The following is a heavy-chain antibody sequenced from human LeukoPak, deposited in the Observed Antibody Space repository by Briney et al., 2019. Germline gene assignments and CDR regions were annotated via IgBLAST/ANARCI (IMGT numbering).Heavy chain of an antibody. V-gene: IGHV1-69*04. J-gene: IGHJ3*02. CDR2: IIPILDVA. D-gene: IGHD6-19*01. CDR1: GGTFNTYA. Sequence: SVKVSCKASGGTFNTYAITWVRQAPGQGLEWMGRIIPILDVADSAQRFQGRVTITADRSTSTVYMELNSLRSEDTAIYYCARNSQKWAVAGRRAFDIWGQGTMVTVSS. CDR3: ARNSQKWAVAGRRAFDI.